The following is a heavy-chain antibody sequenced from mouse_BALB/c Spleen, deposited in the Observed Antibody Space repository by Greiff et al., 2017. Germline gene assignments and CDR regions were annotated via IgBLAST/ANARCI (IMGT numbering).Heavy chain of an antibody. D-gene: IGHD2-3*01. V-gene: IGHV5-9-4*01. J-gene: IGHJ4*01. CDR2: ISSGGSYT. Sequence: EVKLMESGGGLVKPGGSLKLSCAASGFTFSSYAMSWVRQSPEKRLEWVAEISSGGSYTYYPDTVTGRFTISRDNAKNTLYLEMSSLRSEDTAMYYCARDDGYYNYAMDYWGQGTSVTVSS. CDR3: ARDDGYYNYAMDY. CDR1: GFTFSSYA.